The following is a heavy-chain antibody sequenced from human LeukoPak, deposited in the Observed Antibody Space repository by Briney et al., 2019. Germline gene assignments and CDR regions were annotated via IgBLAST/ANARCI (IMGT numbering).Heavy chain of an antibody. V-gene: IGHV3-23*01. D-gene: IGHD6-13*01. J-gene: IGHJ4*02. CDR1: GFTFSSYA. CDR2: ISGSGGST. Sequence: GGSLRLSCAASGFTFSSYAMSWVRQAPGKGLEWVSAISGSGGSTYYADSVKGRFTISRDNSKNTLYLQMNSLRAEDTAVYYWAKVCLQKAYGYSSSWIDYWGQGTLVTVSS. CDR3: AKVCLQKAYGYSSSWIDY.